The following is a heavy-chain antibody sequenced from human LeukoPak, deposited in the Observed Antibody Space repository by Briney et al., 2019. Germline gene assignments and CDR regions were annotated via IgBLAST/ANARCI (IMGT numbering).Heavy chain of an antibody. CDR1: GFTFSSYG. V-gene: IGHV3-30*18. CDR2: ISYDGSNK. J-gene: IGHJ4*02. D-gene: IGHD4-17*01. Sequence: EGSLRLSCAASGFTFSSYGMHWVRQAPGKGLEWVAVISYDGSNKYYADSVKGRFTISRDNSKNTLYLQMNSLRAEDTAVYYCAKDLSSVTRGPDWGQGTLVTVSS. CDR3: AKDLSSVTRGPD.